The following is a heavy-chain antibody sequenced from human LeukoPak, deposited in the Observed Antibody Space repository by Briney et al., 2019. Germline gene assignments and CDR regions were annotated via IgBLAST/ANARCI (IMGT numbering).Heavy chain of an antibody. CDR1: GGSISSGSYY. CDR2: IYTSGST. CDR3: ATRVAMVDY. Sequence: ALETLSLTCTVSGGSISSGSYYWSWIRQPAGKGLEWIGRIYTSGSTNYNPSLKSRVTISVDTSKNQFSLKLSSVTAADTAVYYCATRVAMVDYWGQGTLVTVSS. J-gene: IGHJ4*02. V-gene: IGHV4-61*02. D-gene: IGHD5-12*01.